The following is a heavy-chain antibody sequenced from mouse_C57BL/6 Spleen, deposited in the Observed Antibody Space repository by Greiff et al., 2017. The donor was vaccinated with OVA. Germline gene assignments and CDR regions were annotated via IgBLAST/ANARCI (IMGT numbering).Heavy chain of an antibody. D-gene: IGHD2-5*01. Sequence: QVQLQQPGAELVMPGASVTLSCKASGYTFTSYWMHWVKQRPGQGLEWIGEIDPSDSSTNYNQKFKGKSTLTVDKSSSTAYMQLSSLTSEDSAVYYGARARSNYDYFDYWGQGTTLTVSS. CDR1: GYTFTSYW. CDR2: IDPSDSST. J-gene: IGHJ2*01. V-gene: IGHV1-69*01. CDR3: ARARSNYDYFDY.